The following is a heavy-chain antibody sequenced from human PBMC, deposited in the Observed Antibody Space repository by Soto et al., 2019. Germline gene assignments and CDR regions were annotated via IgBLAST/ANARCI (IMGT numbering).Heavy chain of an antibody. CDR2: IKQDGSED. D-gene: IGHD1-1*01. CDR1: GFTFRSYW. CDR3: ARDPGRRFDY. J-gene: IGHJ4*02. V-gene: IGHV3-7*03. Sequence: EVHLVESGGGLVQPGGSLRLSCATSGFTFRSYWMTWVRQAPGKGLEWVASIKQDGSEDHYVDSVKGRFTISRDNPENSLYLQMNSLKVDDTAVYYCARDPGRRFDYWGPGTLVTVSS.